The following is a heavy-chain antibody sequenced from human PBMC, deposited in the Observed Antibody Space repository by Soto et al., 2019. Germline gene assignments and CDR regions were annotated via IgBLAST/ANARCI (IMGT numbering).Heavy chain of an antibody. Sequence: HPGGSLRLSCAASGFTFSSYGMHWVRQAPGKGLEWVAVIWYDGSNKYYADSVKGRFTISRDNSKNTLYLQMNSLRAEDTAVYYCVRPAAEGINPYYFDYWGQGTLVTVSS. D-gene: IGHD2-2*01. J-gene: IGHJ4*02. CDR1: GFTFSSYG. CDR2: IWYDGSNK. V-gene: IGHV3-33*01. CDR3: VRPAAEGINPYYFDY.